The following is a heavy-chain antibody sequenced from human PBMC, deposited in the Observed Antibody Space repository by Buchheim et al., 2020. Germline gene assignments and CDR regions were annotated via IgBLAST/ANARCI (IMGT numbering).Heavy chain of an antibody. V-gene: IGHV3-23*01. Sequence: EVQLLESGGGLVHPGGSLRLSCAASGFMFDNFAMSWVRQAPGKGLEWVSGISSSGTSTYYADSVKGRFSLSRDNSKKTLYLEMDSLRAEDSAVYYCAKDQMGNYYVGMDAWGQGTT. CDR1: GFMFDNFA. J-gene: IGHJ6*02. CDR3: AKDQMGNYYVGMDA. D-gene: IGHD3-16*01. CDR2: ISSSGTST.